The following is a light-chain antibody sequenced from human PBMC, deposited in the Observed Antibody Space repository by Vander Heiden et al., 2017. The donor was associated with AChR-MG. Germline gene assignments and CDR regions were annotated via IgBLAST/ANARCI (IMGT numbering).Light chain of an antibody. Sequence: QSALTQPRSVSGSPGQSVTISCTGTSSNVGGYDYVSWYQHHPGNAPKPMIYDVNKRPSGVPDRFSGSKSGNTASLTISGLHAEDEADYYCCSYAGTYTWVLGGGTKLTVL. V-gene: IGLV2-11*01. CDR1: SSNVGGYDY. CDR3: CSYAGTYTWV. CDR2: DVN. J-gene: IGLJ3*02.